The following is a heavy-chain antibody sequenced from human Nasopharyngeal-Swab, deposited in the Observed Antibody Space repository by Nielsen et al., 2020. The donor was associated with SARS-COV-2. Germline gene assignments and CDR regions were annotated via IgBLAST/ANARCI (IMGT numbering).Heavy chain of an antibody. CDR1: GFSFSSYA. CDR2: TSASGGST. CDR3: AKDSTMISY. J-gene: IGHJ4*02. Sequence: GGSLRLSCAASGFSFSSYAMSWVRQTPGKGLEWVSGTSASGGSTYYADSVKGRFTISRDNSRNTLSLQMNSLRVEDTAVYYCAKDSTMISYWGQGTLVTVSS. V-gene: IGHV3-23*01. D-gene: IGHD3-22*01.